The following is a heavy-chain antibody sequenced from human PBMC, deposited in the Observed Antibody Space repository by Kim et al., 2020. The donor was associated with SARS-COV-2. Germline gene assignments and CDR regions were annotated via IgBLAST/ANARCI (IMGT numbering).Heavy chain of an antibody. CDR2: INHSGST. Sequence: SETLSLTCAVYGGSFSGYYWSWIRQPPGKGLEWIGEINHSGSTNYNPSLKSRVTISVDTSKNQFSLKLSSVTAADTAVYYCARPGETYYDISRTDRTNWFDPWGQGTLVTVSS. CDR1: GGSFSGYY. CDR3: ARPGETYYDISRTDRTNWFDP. V-gene: IGHV4-34*01. J-gene: IGHJ5*02. D-gene: IGHD3-9*01.